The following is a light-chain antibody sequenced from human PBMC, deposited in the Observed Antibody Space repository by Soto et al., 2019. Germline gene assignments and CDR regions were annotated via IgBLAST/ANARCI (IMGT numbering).Light chain of an antibody. J-gene: IGLJ1*01. Sequence: QSVLTQPASVPGSPGQSITISCTGTSSDVGGYNYVSWYQQYPGKAPKLMIYDVSNRPSGASNRFSGSKSGNTASLTISGLQVEDESDYYCSSYKGSSTYVFGTGTKVTVL. CDR3: SSYKGSSTYV. V-gene: IGLV2-14*01. CDR2: DVS. CDR1: SSDVGGYNY.